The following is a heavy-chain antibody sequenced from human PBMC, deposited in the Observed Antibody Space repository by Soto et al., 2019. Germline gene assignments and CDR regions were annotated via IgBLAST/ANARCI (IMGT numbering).Heavy chain of an antibody. D-gene: IGHD1-26*01. CDR2: IYYSGST. Sequence: SETLSLTCTVSGGSISSSSYYWGWIRQPPGKGLEWIGSIYYSGSTYYNPSLKSRVTISVDTSKNQFSLKLSSVTAADTAVYYCARRGSYLGGYYYYGMDVWGQATTVTVSS. CDR1: GGSISSSSYY. V-gene: IGHV4-39*01. J-gene: IGHJ6*02. CDR3: ARRGSYLGGYYYYGMDV.